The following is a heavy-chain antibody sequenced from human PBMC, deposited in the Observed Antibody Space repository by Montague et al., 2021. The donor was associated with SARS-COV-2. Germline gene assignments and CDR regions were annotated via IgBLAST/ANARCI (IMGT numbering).Heavy chain of an antibody. CDR2: ITGTSSLV. D-gene: IGHD7-27*01. CDR1: GFTFSIYS. CDR3: ARSTGHFDY. J-gene: IGHJ4*02. Sequence: SLRLSFAASGFTFSIYSMNWVRQAPGKGLEWVSYITGTSSLVHYADSVKGRFTISRDNAQNSLYLQMNSLRDEDTAVYYCARSTGHFDYWGLGTLVTVSS. V-gene: IGHV3-48*02.